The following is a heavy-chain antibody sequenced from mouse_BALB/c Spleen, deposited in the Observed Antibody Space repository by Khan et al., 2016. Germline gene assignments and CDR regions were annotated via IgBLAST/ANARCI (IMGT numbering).Heavy chain of an antibody. CDR1: GYTFTDYS. V-gene: IGHV9-2-1*01. J-gene: IGHJ3*01. CDR2: INTETGEP. D-gene: IGHD3-2*01. CDR3: GRGGRQLGLPFAY. Sequence: QIQLVQSGPELKKPGETVQISCKASGYTFTDYSIHWVKQAPGKGLKWMGWINTETGEPTYADDFQGRFAFSLETSASTAYLQINNLKNEDTATYCCGRGGRQLGLPFAYWGQGTLVTVSA.